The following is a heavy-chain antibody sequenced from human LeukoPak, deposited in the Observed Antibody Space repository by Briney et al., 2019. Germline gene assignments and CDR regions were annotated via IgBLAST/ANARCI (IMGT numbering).Heavy chain of an antibody. V-gene: IGHV1-2*02. CDR2: IDPNNDVT. Sequence: GASVKVSFKASGYTFTAYYIHWVRQAPGQGLEWMGWIDPNNDVTYYAQRFQGRVTMTWNTSISTAYMELSSVISDDTAVYYCARVWADLDYWGQGTLVTVSS. J-gene: IGHJ4*02. CDR1: GYTFTAYY. D-gene: IGHD3-16*01. CDR3: ARVWADLDY.